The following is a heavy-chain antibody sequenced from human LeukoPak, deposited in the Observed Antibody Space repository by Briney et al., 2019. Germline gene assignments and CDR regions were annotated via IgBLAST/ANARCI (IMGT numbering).Heavy chain of an antibody. Sequence: PGGSLTLSRAPSGFTFSSYETNSVRQAPGKLLEWGSYISSSGSTIYYADSVKGRFTISRDNAKNSLYLQMNSLRAEDTAVYYCAREGQQLVREFDYFDHWGQGTLVTVSS. J-gene: IGHJ4*02. CDR2: ISSSGSTI. CDR3: AREGQQLVREFDYFDH. D-gene: IGHD6-13*01. V-gene: IGHV3-48*03. CDR1: GFTFSSYE.